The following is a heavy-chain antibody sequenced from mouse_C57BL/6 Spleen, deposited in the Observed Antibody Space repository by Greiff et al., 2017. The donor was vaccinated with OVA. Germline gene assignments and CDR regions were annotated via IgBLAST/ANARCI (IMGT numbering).Heavy chain of an antibody. CDR3: ARRLDYYAMDY. CDR1: GYTFTSYW. J-gene: IGHJ4*01. CDR2: IDPSDSYT. Sequence: QVQLQQPGAELVKPGASVKLSCKASGYTFTSYWMQWVKQRPGQGLEWIGEIDPSDSYTNYNQKFKGKATLTVDTSSSTAYMQLSSLTSEDSAVYYCARRLDYYAMDYWGQGTSVTVSS. V-gene: IGHV1-50*01.